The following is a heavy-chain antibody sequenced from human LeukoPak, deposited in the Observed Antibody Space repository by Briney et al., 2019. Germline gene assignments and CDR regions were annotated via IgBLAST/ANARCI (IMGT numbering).Heavy chain of an antibody. CDR2: INPNSGGT. V-gene: IGHV1-2*02. CDR3: ARDFRGYCSSTSCYVQNWFDP. J-gene: IGHJ5*02. D-gene: IGHD2-2*01. CDR1: GYTFTGYY. Sequence: ASVKVSCKASGYTFTGYYMHWVRQAPGQGLEWMGWINPNSGGTNYAQKFQGRVTMTRDTSISTAYMELSRLRSDDTAMYYCARDFRGYCSSTSCYVQNWFDPWGQGTLVTVSS.